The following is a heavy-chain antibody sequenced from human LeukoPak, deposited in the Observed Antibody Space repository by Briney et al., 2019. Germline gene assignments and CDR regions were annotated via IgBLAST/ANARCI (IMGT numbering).Heavy chain of an antibody. CDR3: ARGLFWRESLVYYYYMDV. CDR2: IYHSGST. J-gene: IGHJ6*03. D-gene: IGHD2-21*01. CDR1: GYSISSGYY. V-gene: IGHV4-38-2*02. Sequence: SETLSLTCTVSGYSISSGYYWGWIRQPPGKGLEWIGSIYHSGSTYYNPSLKSRVTISVDTSKNQFSLQLSSVTPEDTAVYYCARGLFWRESLVYYYYMDVWGKGTTVTVSS.